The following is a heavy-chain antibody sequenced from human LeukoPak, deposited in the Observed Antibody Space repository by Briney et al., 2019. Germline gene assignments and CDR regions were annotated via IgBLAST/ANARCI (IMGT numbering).Heavy chain of an antibody. J-gene: IGHJ4*02. CDR2: IKRDGSEK. Sequence: SGGSLRLSCAASGFTFSSSAMSWVRQAPGKGLEWVASIKRDGSEKYYVDSVKGRFTISKDNAKNSLYLQMNSLRAEDTAVYYCAKIHCNGGSCHPPSDFDYWGQGTLVTVSS. D-gene: IGHD2-15*01. CDR3: AKIHCNGGSCHPPSDFDY. CDR1: GFTFSSSA. V-gene: IGHV3-7*01.